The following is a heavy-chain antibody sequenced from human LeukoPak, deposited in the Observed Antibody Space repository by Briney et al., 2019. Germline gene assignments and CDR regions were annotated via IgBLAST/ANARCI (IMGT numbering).Heavy chain of an antibody. V-gene: IGHV3-30*03. Sequence: PGGSLRLSCAASEFDISNYGMHWVRQAPGKGLEWVAVISKDGSNKIYAASVKGRFTIYRDNSKDTVYLQMNSLRAEDTAVYYCASLAPPPTMVRRDDAFDIWGQGTMVTVSS. D-gene: IGHD3-10*01. CDR3: ASLAPPPTMVRRDDAFDI. CDR1: EFDISNYG. J-gene: IGHJ3*02. CDR2: ISKDGSNK.